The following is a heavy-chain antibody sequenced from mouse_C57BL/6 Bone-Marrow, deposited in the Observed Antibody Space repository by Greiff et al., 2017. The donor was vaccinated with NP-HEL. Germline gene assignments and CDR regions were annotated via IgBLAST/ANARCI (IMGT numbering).Heavy chain of an antibody. J-gene: IGHJ3*01. Sequence: QVQLQQSGAELVKPGASVKISCKASGYAFSSYWMNWVKQRPGKGLEWIGQIYPGDGDTNYNGKFKGKATLTADKSSSTAYMQLSSLTSEDSAVYFCARGGMVKDWFAYWGQGTLVTVSA. CDR3: ARGGMVKDWFAY. CDR2: IYPGDGDT. D-gene: IGHD2-1*01. V-gene: IGHV1-80*01. CDR1: GYAFSSYW.